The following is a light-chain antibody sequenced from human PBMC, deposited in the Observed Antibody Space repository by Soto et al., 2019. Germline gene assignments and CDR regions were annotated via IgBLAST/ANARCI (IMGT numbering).Light chain of an antibody. Sequence: EIVLTQSPGTLSLSPGERGILSCRASQSVSSNYLAWYQQKPGQAPRLLIYGASSRATGIPDRFSGSGSGTDFPLTISRLEPEDFAVYYCQQYDSLWTFGQGTKVEIK. CDR2: GAS. V-gene: IGKV3-20*01. J-gene: IGKJ1*01. CDR3: QQYDSLWT. CDR1: QSVSSNY.